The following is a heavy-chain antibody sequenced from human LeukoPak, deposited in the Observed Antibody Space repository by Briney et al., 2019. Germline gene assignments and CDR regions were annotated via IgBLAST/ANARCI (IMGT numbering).Heavy chain of an antibody. V-gene: IGHV4-39*01. CDR1: GGSISSSSYY. D-gene: IGHD6-13*01. Sequence: SETLSLTCTVSGGSISSSSYYWGWIRQPPGKGLEWIGSIYYSGSTYYNPSLKSRVTISVDTSKNQFSLKLSSVTAADTAVYYCARVTGYMTEDYFDYWGQGTLITVSS. CDR2: IYYSGST. J-gene: IGHJ4*02. CDR3: ARVTGYMTEDYFDY.